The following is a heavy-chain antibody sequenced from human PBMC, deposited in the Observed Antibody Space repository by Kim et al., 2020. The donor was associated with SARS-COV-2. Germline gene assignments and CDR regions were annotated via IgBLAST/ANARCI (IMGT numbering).Heavy chain of an antibody. D-gene: IGHD5-12*01. CDR3: AGRRWLQYTGGLDY. V-gene: IGHV4-34*01. Sequence: PSLESRVTISVDTSKNHFSLKLSSVTAADTAVYYCAGRRWLQYTGGLDYWGQGTLVTVSS. J-gene: IGHJ4*02.